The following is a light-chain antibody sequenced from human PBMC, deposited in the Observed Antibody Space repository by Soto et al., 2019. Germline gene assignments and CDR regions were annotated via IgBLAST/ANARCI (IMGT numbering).Light chain of an antibody. J-gene: IGKJ2*01. V-gene: IGKV3-15*01. CDR3: QQSNNWPYT. CDR1: QSVSHN. CDR2: GAS. Sequence: EILMTQFPATLSVSPGERATLSCRASQSVSHNLAWYQKKPGQAPRLLFYGASTRATGIPARFSGSGSGTDFTLTISSLQSEDFAVYYCQQSNNWPYTFGQGTKLEIK.